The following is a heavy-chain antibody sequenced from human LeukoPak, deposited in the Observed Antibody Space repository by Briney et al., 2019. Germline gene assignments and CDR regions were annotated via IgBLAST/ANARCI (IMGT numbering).Heavy chain of an antibody. CDR3: ARQRRYYYGSGFDY. Sequence: SETLYLTCAVYGGSFSGYYWSWIRQPPGKGLEWIGEINHSGSTNYNPSLKSRVTISVDTSKNQFSLKLSSVTAADTAVYYCARQRRYYYGSGFDYWGQGTLVTVSS. J-gene: IGHJ4*02. D-gene: IGHD3-10*01. CDR2: INHSGST. V-gene: IGHV4-34*01. CDR1: GGSFSGYY.